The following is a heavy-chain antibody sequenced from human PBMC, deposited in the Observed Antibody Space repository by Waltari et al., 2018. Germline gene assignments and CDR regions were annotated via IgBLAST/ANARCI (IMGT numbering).Heavy chain of an antibody. CDR3: ARVYYYDSSGYLHDY. V-gene: IGHV4-38-2*01. J-gene: IGHJ4*02. CDR2: IYHGGST. D-gene: IGHD3-22*01. CDR1: GYSIGSGYY. Sequence: QVQLQESGPGLVKPSETLSLTCAVSGYSIGSGYYWGWIRQPPGKGLEWIGSIYHGGSTYYNPSLKSRVTISVDTSKNQFSLKLSSVTAADTAVYFCARVYYYDSSGYLHDYWGQGTLVTVSS.